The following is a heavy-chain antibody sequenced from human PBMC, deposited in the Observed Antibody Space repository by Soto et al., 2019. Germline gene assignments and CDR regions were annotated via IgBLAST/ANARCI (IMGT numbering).Heavy chain of an antibody. CDR1: GFTFSSYA. V-gene: IGHV3-30-3*01. J-gene: IGHJ6*02. Sequence: QVQLVESGGGVVQPGRSLRLSCAASGFTFSSYAMYWVRQAPGKGLEWVAIISYDGNNKHYADSVKGRFTIARDNYQXPXXXQXXSLGAEDTAVYYCARAGCDGGTCYTLVGLRYGMDVWGQGTTVTVSS. CDR2: ISYDGNNK. D-gene: IGHD2-15*01. CDR3: ARAGCDGGTCYTLVGLRYGMDV.